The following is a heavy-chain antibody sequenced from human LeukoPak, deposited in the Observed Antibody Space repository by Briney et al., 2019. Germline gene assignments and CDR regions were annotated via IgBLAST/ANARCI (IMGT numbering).Heavy chain of an antibody. D-gene: IGHD6-6*01. CDR1: GFTFSSYW. V-gene: IGHV3-74*01. J-gene: IGHJ4*02. CDR2: INRDGSRT. Sequence: PGGSLRLSCAASGFTFSSYWMHWVRQAPGKGLVWVSRINRDGSRTNYADSVKGRFTISRDNAKNTLDLQMNSLRAEDTAVYYCSRESFAARWDWGQGTLVTVSS. CDR3: SRESFAARWD.